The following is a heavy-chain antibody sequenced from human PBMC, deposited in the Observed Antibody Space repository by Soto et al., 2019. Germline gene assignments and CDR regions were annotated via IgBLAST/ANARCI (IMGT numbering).Heavy chain of an antibody. V-gene: IGHV4-39*01. CDR1: GGSITTNSYY. CDR3: ATPDGY. Sequence: PSETLSLTCTVSGGSITTNSYYWGWIRQSPGKGLEWIGNIFYSGNTYYNPSLKSRVTISVDTSKNQFSLKLSSVTAADTAVYYCATPDGYWGQGTLVTVSS. CDR2: IFYSGNT. J-gene: IGHJ4*02.